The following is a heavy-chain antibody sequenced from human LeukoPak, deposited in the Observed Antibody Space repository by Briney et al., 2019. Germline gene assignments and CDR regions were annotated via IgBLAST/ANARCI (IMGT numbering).Heavy chain of an antibody. V-gene: IGHV3-33*01. CDR2: MWYDESKE. J-gene: IGHJ6*02. Sequence: GRSLRLSCAASGFXFSNYGMHWVRQAPGKGLEWVAVMWYDESKEYSGDSVKGRFTISRDKSKNTLYLQMNSLKVEDTAVYYCARDPYYGSGKYYHGMDLWGQGTTVTVSS. CDR1: GFXFSNYG. CDR3: ARDPYYGSGKYYHGMDL. D-gene: IGHD3-10*01.